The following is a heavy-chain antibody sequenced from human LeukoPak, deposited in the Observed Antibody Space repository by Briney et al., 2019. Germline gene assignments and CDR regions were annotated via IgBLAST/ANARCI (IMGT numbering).Heavy chain of an antibody. V-gene: IGHV3-7*01. CDR2: IKQDGSEK. J-gene: IGHJ3*02. Sequence: PGGSLRLSCAASGFTFSSYWMSWVRQAPGKGLEWVANIKQDGSEKYYVDSVKGRFTISRDNAKNSLYLQMNSLRAEDTAVYYCAKDIEFRGYLAFDIWGQGTMVTVSS. CDR3: AKDIEFRGYLAFDI. CDR1: GFTFSSYW. D-gene: IGHD5-12*01.